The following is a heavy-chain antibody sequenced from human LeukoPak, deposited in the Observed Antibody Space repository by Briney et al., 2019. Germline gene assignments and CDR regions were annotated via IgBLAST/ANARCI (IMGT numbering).Heavy chain of an antibody. D-gene: IGHD3-16*01. V-gene: IGHV3-53*01. J-gene: IGHJ4*02. Sequence: SGGSLRLSCAASGFIVSSKYMSWVRQAPGKGLEWVSVIYSGANTYYADSVQGRFTISRDTSRNTLYLQMNSLRAEDTAVYYCARLGPYYFDSWGQGTLVIVSS. CDR2: IYSGANT. CDR1: GFIVSSKY. CDR3: ARLGPYYFDS.